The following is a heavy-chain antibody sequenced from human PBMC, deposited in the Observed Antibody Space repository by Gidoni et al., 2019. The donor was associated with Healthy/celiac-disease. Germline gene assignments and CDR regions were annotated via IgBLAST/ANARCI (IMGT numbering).Heavy chain of an antibody. CDR1: GGSISSSSYY. Sequence: QLQLQESGPGLVKPSETLSLTCTVSGGSISSSSYYWGWIRQPPGKGLEWIGSIYYSGSTYYNPSLKSRVTISVDTSKNQFSLKLSSVTAADTAVYYCARTNYYGSGLRLLSSGDWGQGTLVTVSS. J-gene: IGHJ4*02. CDR2: IYYSGST. CDR3: ARTNYYGSGLRLLSSGD. D-gene: IGHD3-10*01. V-gene: IGHV4-39*01.